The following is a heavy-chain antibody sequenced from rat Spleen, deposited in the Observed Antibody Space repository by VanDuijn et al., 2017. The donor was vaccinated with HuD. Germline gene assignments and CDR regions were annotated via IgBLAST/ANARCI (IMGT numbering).Heavy chain of an antibody. Sequence: EVQLVESGGGLVQPGRSLKLSCVASGFTFNKYWMTWIRQAPGKGLEWVASISKAGGNTYYPDSVRGRFTISSDNSKSTLYLQMDSLRSEDTATYYCASRDYWGQGVMVTVSS. CDR3: ASRDY. J-gene: IGHJ2*01. V-gene: IGHV5-31*01. CDR1: GFTFNKYW. CDR2: ISKAGGNT.